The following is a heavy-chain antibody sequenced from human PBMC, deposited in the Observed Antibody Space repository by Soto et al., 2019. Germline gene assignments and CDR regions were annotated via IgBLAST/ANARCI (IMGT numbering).Heavy chain of an antibody. V-gene: IGHV1-18*01. CDR1: GYTFTSYG. Sequence: QVQLVQSGAEVKKPWASVKVSCKASGYTFTSYGISWVRQAPGQGLEWMGWISAYNGNTNYAQKLQGRVTMTTDTSTSTAYMELRSLRSDDTAVYYCARDYRVEWELLGPVDYWGQGTLVTVSS. CDR3: ARDYRVEWELLGPVDY. J-gene: IGHJ4*02. D-gene: IGHD1-26*01. CDR2: ISAYNGNT.